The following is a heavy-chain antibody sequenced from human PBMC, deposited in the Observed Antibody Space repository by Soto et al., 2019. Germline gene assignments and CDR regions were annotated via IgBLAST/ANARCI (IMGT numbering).Heavy chain of an antibody. J-gene: IGHJ4*02. D-gene: IGHD2-21*01. CDR3: ARDGEGF. CDR2: INTDGSST. Sequence: EVQLVESGGGFFQPGGSLRLSCAASGFTFRSNWMHWVRRVPGRGLVWVSRINTDGSSTDYVDSVKGRFTISRDNAKNTLYQQMNSLRVEDTAVYYCARDGEGFWGQGTLVTVSS. V-gene: IGHV3-74*01. CDR1: GFTFRSNW.